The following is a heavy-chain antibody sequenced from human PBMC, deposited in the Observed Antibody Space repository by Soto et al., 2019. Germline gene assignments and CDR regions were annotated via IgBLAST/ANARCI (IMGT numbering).Heavy chain of an antibody. CDR2: IYYSGST. J-gene: IGHJ5*02. D-gene: IGHD3-16*01. V-gene: IGHV4-31*03. Sequence: SETLSLTCTVSGGSISSGGYYWSWIRQHPGKGLEWIGYIYYSGSTYYNPSLKSRVTISVDTSKNQFSLKLSSVTAADTAVYYCARDGSLGPPRQDWFDPWGQGTLVTVSS. CDR1: GGSISSGGYY. CDR3: ARDGSLGPPRQDWFDP.